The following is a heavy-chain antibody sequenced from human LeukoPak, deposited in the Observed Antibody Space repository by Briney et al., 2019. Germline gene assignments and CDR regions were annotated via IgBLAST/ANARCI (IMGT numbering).Heavy chain of an antibody. Sequence: ASVKVSCKASGYTFTGYYMHWVRQAPGQGLEWMGWINPNSGGTNYAQKFQGRVTMTRDTSISTAYTELSRLRSDDTAVYYCARDLTYSSSWSGAFDIWGQGTMVTVSS. CDR3: ARDLTYSSSWSGAFDI. D-gene: IGHD6-13*01. CDR1: GYTFTGYY. V-gene: IGHV1-2*02. CDR2: INPNSGGT. J-gene: IGHJ3*02.